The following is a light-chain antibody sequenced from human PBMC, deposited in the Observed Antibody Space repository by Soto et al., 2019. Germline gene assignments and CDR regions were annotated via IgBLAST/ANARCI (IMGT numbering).Light chain of an antibody. CDR2: GAS. Sequence: EIVLTQSPGTLSLSPWERATLSCRASQSVSSSYLAWYQQKPGQAPRLLIYGASSRATGIPDRFSDSGSGTDFTLTISRLEPEDFAVYYCQQYGSSPFTFGPGTKVDIK. CDR1: QSVSSSY. V-gene: IGKV3-20*01. J-gene: IGKJ3*01. CDR3: QQYGSSPFT.